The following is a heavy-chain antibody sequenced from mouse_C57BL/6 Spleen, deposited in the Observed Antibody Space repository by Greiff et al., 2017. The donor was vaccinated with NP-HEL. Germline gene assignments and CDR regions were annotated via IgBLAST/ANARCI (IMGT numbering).Heavy chain of an antibody. D-gene: IGHD2-3*01. Sequence: QVHVKQSGAELVKPGASVKLSCKASGYTFTEYTIHWVKQRSGQGLEWIGWFYPGSGSIKYNEKFKDKATLTADKSSSTVYMELSRLTSEDSAVYFCARHEGDGYSISVCDYWGQGTTLTVSS. CDR2: FYPGSGSI. V-gene: IGHV1-62-2*01. CDR3: ARHEGDGYSISVCDY. CDR1: GYTFTEYT. J-gene: IGHJ2*01.